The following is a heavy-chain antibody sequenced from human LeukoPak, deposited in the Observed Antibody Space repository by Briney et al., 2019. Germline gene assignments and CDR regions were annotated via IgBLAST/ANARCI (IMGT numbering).Heavy chain of an antibody. Sequence: GGSLRLSCAASGFTSSSYDMHGGRQAPGKGLEWVALISYDGSNYHYADSVKGRFTVSRDNSKNTLYLQMNSLRPEDTAVYYCAQDACGGSCYSFDSWGQGTLVTVSS. CDR1: GFTSSSYD. D-gene: IGHD2-15*01. J-gene: IGHJ4*02. V-gene: IGHV3-30*18. CDR3: AQDACGGSCYSFDS. CDR2: ISYDGSNY.